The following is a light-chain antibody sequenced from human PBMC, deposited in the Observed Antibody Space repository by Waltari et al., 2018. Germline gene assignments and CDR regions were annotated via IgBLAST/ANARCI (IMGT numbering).Light chain of an antibody. CDR1: ALPKQH. J-gene: IGLJ2*01. CDR2: RDT. Sequence: SYELTQPPSVSVSPGQTARITCSGDALPKQHGFWYQQKPGPPPGLLIHRDTERPSGMPERFSGTNSGTTVTLTITAVRAEDEADYYCQSSDSSGTYVIFGGGTKLSVL. V-gene: IGLV3-25*03. CDR3: QSSDSSGTYVI.